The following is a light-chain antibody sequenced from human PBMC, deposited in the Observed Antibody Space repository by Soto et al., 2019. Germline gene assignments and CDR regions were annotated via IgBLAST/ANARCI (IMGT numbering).Light chain of an antibody. Sequence: EIVLTQSPATLSLSPGERATLSCRASQSVSSYLAWYQQKPGQAPRLLIYDASNRATGIPARFSGSGSGTDITITISSLEPEDFAVYFCQQRSNWPGFTFGPGTKVDIK. CDR2: DAS. CDR1: QSVSSY. J-gene: IGKJ3*01. V-gene: IGKV3-11*01. CDR3: QQRSNWPGFT.